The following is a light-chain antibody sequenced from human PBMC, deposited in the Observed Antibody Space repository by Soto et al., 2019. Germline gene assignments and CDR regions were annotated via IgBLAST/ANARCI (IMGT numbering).Light chain of an antibody. CDR1: QRVGND. Sequence: ETVMTQSPAALSVSPGQGATLSCRASQRVGNDVAWYQQKPGQAPRLLIYGASTRATAIPARFSASGSGTEFTLAITSLQSEDFAVYYCQQYNNWPLTLGGGTKVEIK. CDR2: GAS. CDR3: QQYNNWPLT. V-gene: IGKV3-15*01. J-gene: IGKJ4*01.